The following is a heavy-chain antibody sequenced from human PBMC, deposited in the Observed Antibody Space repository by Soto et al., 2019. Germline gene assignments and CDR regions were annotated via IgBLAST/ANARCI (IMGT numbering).Heavy chain of an antibody. CDR2: MYHSGTT. CDR1: NYSISSGYY. D-gene: IGHD3-16*01. CDR3: ARVAFGPVDY. V-gene: IGHV4-38-2*02. J-gene: IGHJ4*02. Sequence: SETLSLTCTVSNYSISSGYYWGWIRQSPGEGLECIVSMYHSGTTYYNPSLKSRVTISLATSKNQFSLKLTSVTSADTAVYVCARVAFGPVDYWGQGTLVAVSS.